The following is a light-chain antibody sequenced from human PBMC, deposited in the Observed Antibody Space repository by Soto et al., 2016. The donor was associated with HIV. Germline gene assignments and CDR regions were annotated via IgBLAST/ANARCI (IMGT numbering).Light chain of an antibody. V-gene: IGLV3-21*03. CDR2: DDS. Sequence: SYELTQPPSVSVATGKTARITCGGDNIGNKAVHWYQQKAGQAPVLVAYDDSGRPSGIPERFSGSNSGNTATLTISRVEAGDEADYYCQVWDSSNYHFVFGTGTEVTVL. CDR1: NIGNKA. J-gene: IGLJ1*01. CDR3: QVWDSSNYHFV.